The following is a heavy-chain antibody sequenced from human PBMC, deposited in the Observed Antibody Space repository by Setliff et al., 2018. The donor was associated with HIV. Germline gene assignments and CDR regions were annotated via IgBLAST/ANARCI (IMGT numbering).Heavy chain of an antibody. Sequence: ASVKVSCKASGYKFITFGINWVRQAPGQGLEWMGRISTYSGKTDYAEKFQGRLTMTMDTSTRTVFIELRSLTLDDTSVYYCARGSAPNIVVAASLDIWGQGTLVTVSS. J-gene: IGHJ4*01. CDR2: ISTYSGKT. D-gene: IGHD6-19*01. V-gene: IGHV1-18*01. CDR1: GYKFITFG. CDR3: ARGSAPNIVVAASLDI.